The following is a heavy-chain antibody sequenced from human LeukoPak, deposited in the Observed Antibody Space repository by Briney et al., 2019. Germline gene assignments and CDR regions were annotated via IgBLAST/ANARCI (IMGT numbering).Heavy chain of an antibody. D-gene: IGHD3-22*01. CDR2: INAGNGNT. CDR1: GYTFTSYA. V-gene: IGHV1-3*01. Sequence: VASVKVSCKASGYTFTSYAMHWVRQAPGQRLEWMGWINAGNGNTKYSQKFQGRVTITRDTSASTAYMELSSLRSEDTAVYYCARELRITMIVVVIKVIDYWGQGTLVTVSS. J-gene: IGHJ4*02. CDR3: ARELRITMIVVVIKVIDY.